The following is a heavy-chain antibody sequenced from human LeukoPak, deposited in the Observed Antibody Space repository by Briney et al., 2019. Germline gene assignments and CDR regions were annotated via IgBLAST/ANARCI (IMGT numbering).Heavy chain of an antibody. J-gene: IGHJ6*03. CDR1: GFTFSSYW. Sequence: GGSLRLSCAASGFTFSSYWMSWVRQAPGKGLEWVANIKQDGSEKYYVDSVKGRFTISRDNAKNSLYLQMNSLRAEHTAVYYCARVDIVVVPAAIVGSGYYYYYMDVWGKGTTVTVSS. CDR3: ARVDIVVVPAAIVGSGYYYYYMDV. D-gene: IGHD2-2*02. CDR2: IKQDGSEK. V-gene: IGHV3-7*01.